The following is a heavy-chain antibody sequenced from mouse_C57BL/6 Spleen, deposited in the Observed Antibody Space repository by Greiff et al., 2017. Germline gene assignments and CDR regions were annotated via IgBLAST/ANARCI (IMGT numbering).Heavy chain of an antibody. J-gene: IGHJ3*01. V-gene: IGHV1-58*01. CDR3: ARDSSGYPAWFAY. Sequence: EVKLLESGAELVRPGSSVKMSCKTSGYTFTSYGINWVKQRPGQGLEWIGYIYIGNGYTEYNEKFKGKATLTSDTSSSTAYMQLSSLTSEDSAIYFCARDSSGYPAWFAYWGQGTLVTVSA. CDR1: GYTFTSYG. CDR2: IYIGNGYT. D-gene: IGHD3-2*02.